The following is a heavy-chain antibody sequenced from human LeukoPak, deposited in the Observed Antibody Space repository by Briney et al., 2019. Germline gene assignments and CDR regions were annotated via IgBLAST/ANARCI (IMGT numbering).Heavy chain of an antibody. V-gene: IGHV1-18*01. D-gene: IGHD3-10*01. Sequence: ASVKVSCKASGGTFSSYAISWVRQAPGQGLEWMGWISAYNGNTNYAQKFQGRVIMTTDTSTSIAYMELRSLRSDDTAVYYCARDYGSGSYYDHNWFDPWGQGTLVTVSS. J-gene: IGHJ5*02. CDR1: GGTFSSYA. CDR3: ARDYGSGSYYDHNWFDP. CDR2: ISAYNGNT.